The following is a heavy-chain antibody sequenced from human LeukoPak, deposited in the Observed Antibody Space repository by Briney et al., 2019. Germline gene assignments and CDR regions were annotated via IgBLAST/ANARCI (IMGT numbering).Heavy chain of an antibody. D-gene: IGHD6-19*01. CDR3: ASAKGAYSSGWYLEGLADYDAFDI. V-gene: IGHV4-34*01. CDR1: GGSFSGYY. Sequence: SETLSLTCAVYGGSFSGYYWTWIRQPPGKGLEWIGEINHSGSTNYNPSLKSRVTISVDTSKNQFSLKLSSVTAADTAVYYCASAKGAYSSGWYLEGLADYDAFDIWGQGTMVTVSS. CDR2: INHSGST. J-gene: IGHJ3*02.